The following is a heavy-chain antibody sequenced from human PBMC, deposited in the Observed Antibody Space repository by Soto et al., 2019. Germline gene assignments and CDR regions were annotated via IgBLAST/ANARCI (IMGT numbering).Heavy chain of an antibody. J-gene: IGHJ6*02. D-gene: IGHD3-16*01. V-gene: IGHV1-69*13. CDR1: GGTFSSCA. CDR3: ASTWASYYDYVWGSYGSPASDYYGMDV. Sequence: ASVKVCCEASGGTFSSCAMGWVRQAPGQGLEWMGGIIPIFGTANYAQKFQGRVTITADESTSTVYMELSSLRSEDTAVYYCASTWASYYDYVWGSYGSPASDYYGMDVWGQGTTVTVSS. CDR2: IIPIFGTA.